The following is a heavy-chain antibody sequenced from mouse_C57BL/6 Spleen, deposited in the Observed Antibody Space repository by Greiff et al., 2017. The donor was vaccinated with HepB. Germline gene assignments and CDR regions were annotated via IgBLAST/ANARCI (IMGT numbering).Heavy chain of an antibody. D-gene: IGHD1-1*01. V-gene: IGHV1-55*01. CDR1: GYTFTSYW. CDR2: IYPGSGST. Sequence: QVQLQQPGAELVKPGASVKMSCKASGYTFTSYWITWVKQRPGQGLEWIGDIYPGSGSTNYNEKFKSKATLTVDTSSSTAYMQLSSLTSEDSAVYYCARAITTVVANYCDYWGQGTTLTVSA. CDR3: ARAITTVVANYCDY. J-gene: IGHJ2*01.